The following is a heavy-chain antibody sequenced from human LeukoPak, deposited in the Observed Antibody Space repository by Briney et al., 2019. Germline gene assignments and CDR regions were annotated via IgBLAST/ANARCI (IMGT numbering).Heavy chain of an antibody. V-gene: IGHV3-30*04. CDR2: ISYDGSNK. J-gene: IGHJ4*02. CDR1: GFTFSSYA. CDR3: ARSSNSGNYSPGTY. D-gene: IGHD1-26*01. Sequence: PGGSLRLSCTAPGFTFSSYAMHWVRQAPGKGLEWVAVISYDGSNKFYADSVKGRFTISRDNSKSTLYLQMSSLRAEDSAVYYCARSSNSGNYSPGTYWGQGTLVTVSS.